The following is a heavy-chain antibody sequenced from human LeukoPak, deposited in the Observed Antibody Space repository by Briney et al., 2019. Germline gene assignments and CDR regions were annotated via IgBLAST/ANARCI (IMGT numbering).Heavy chain of an antibody. CDR3: ARAGGITGTTRWFDP. D-gene: IGHD1-7*01. J-gene: IGHJ5*02. Sequence: GGSLRLSCAASGFTVSSNYMSWVRQAPGKGLEWVSVIYSGGSTYYADSVKGRFTISRDNSKNTLYLQMNSLRAEDTAVYYCARAGGITGTTRWFDPWGQGTLVTVSS. V-gene: IGHV3-53*01. CDR1: GFTVSSNY. CDR2: IYSGGST.